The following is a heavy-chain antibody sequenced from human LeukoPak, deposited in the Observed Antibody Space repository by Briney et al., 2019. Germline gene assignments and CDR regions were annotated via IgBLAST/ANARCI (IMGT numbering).Heavy chain of an antibody. CDR2: ISASGDVT. CDR3: AKSLFASATGTGRAFHI. CDR1: EFTFSKFP. V-gene: IGHV3-23*01. D-gene: IGHD1-1*01. J-gene: IGHJ3*02. Sequence: GGSLRLSCAASEFTFSKFPMGWVRQAPGRGLEWVSAISASGDVTFHADSVRGRFTISRDNSKSTLFLQMNDLRVEDTAKFYCAKSLFASATGTGRAFHIWGQGTMVSVSS.